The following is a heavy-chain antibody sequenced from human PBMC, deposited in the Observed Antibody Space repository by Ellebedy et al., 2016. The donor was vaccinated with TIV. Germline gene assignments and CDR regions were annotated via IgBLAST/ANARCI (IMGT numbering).Heavy chain of an antibody. D-gene: IGHD5-18*01. V-gene: IGHV3-13*01. CDR2: IGTAGDT. CDR1: GFTFRSYD. Sequence: GGSLSLSCAASGFTFRSYDMHWVRQATGKGLEWASAIGTAGDTYYPGSVKGRFTISRENAKNSLYLQMNSLRAEDTAVYYWARVRFGDTAVDYWGQGTLVTVSS. J-gene: IGHJ4*02. CDR3: ARVRFGDTAVDY.